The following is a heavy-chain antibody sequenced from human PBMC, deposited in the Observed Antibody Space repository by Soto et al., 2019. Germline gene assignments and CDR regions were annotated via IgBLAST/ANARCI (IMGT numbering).Heavy chain of an antibody. V-gene: IGHV3-48*03. J-gene: IGHJ6*02. CDR2: ISSSGSTI. CDR3: ARSEYSYGYYYGMDV. Sequence: GGSLRLSCAASGFTFSSYEMNWVRQAPGKGLEWVSYISSSGSTIYYADSVKGRFTISRDNAKNSLYLQMNSLRAEDTAVYYCARSEYSYGYYYGMDVWGQGTTVTVSS. CDR1: GFTFSSYE. D-gene: IGHD5-18*01.